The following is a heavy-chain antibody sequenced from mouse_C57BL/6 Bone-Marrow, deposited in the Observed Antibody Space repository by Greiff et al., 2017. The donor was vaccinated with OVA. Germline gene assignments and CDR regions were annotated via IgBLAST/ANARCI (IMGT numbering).Heavy chain of an antibody. CDR1: GYTFTSYG. CDR3: ARDHYYGSRRYFDV. V-gene: IGHV1-81*01. Sequence: QVQLKESGAELARPGASVKLSCKASGYTFTSYGISWVKQRTGQGLEWIGEIYPRSGNTYYNEKFKGKATLTADKSSSTAYMELRSLTSEDSAVYFCARDHYYGSRRYFDVWGTGTTVTVSS. CDR2: IYPRSGNT. D-gene: IGHD1-1*01. J-gene: IGHJ1*03.